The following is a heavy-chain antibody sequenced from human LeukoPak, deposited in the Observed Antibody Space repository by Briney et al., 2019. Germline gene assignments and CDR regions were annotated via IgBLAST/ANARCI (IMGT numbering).Heavy chain of an antibody. J-gene: IGHJ4*02. CDR2: ISYDGSNK. V-gene: IGHV3-30*03. D-gene: IGHD3-16*02. Sequence: GGSLRLSCAASGFTFSSYGMHWVRQAPGKGLEWVAVISYDGSNKYYADSVKGRFTISRDNSKNTLYLQMNSLRAEDTAVYYCASQHLGDYVWGSYRQPYYFDYWGQGTLVTVSS. CDR1: GFTFSSYG. CDR3: ASQHLGDYVWGSYRQPYYFDY.